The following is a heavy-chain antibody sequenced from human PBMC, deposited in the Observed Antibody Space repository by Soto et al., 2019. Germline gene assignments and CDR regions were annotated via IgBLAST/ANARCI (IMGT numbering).Heavy chain of an antibody. J-gene: IGHJ5*02. D-gene: IGHD3-22*01. CDR2: IIPFFGAP. Sequence: QVQLLQSGAEVKEPGSSVKVSCKASGGTFSSCAITWVRQAPGQGLEWLGAIIPFFGAPKYAQNFQGRVTITADESTHTAYMELSSLRSEDTAVYYCARRWRYYYDSSGSGGFDPLGQGTLVTVSS. CDR1: GGTFSSCA. CDR3: ARRWRYYYDSSGSGGFDP. V-gene: IGHV1-69*01.